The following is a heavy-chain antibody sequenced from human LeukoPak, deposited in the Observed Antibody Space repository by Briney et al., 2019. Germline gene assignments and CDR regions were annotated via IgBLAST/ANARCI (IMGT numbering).Heavy chain of an antibody. CDR3: AKDAEQWLVPAHNWFDP. D-gene: IGHD6-19*01. V-gene: IGHV3-23*01. Sequence: GGSLRLSCAASGFTFSSYAMSWVRQAPGKGLEWVSAISGSGGSTYYADSVKGRFTISRDNSKNTLYLQMNSLRAEDTAVYYCAKDAEQWLVPAHNWFDPWGQGTLATVSS. CDR2: ISGSGGST. CDR1: GFTFSSYA. J-gene: IGHJ5*02.